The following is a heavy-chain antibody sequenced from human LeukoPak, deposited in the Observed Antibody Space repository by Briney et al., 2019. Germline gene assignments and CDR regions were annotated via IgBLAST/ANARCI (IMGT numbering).Heavy chain of an antibody. CDR1: GFTFSTYG. Sequence: GRSLRLSCAASGFTFSTYGMHWVRQAPGKGLEWVAVVWYDGSNIHYVDSVKGRFTISRDNSKSTLYLQMNSLTAEDTAVYYCARGGYSGTYFFDYWGQRTLVTVSS. V-gene: IGHV3-33*01. J-gene: IGHJ4*02. CDR2: VWYDGSNI. D-gene: IGHD1-26*01. CDR3: ARGGYSGTYFFDY.